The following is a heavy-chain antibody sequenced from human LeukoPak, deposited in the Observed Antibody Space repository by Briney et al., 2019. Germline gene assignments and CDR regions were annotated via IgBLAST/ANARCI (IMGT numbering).Heavy chain of an antibody. CDR3: ARVRTFRGLIIDNFDY. V-gene: IGHV1-2*02. Sequence: ASVKVSCKASGHTFTDYYMHWVRQAPGQGLEWMGSINPNNGDTNSAQKFQGRVTMTRDTSISTAYLALSKLTPDDSAVYYCARVRTFRGLIIDNFDYWGQGTLVTVSS. CDR2: INPNNGDT. D-gene: IGHD3-10*01. J-gene: IGHJ4*02. CDR1: GHTFTDYY.